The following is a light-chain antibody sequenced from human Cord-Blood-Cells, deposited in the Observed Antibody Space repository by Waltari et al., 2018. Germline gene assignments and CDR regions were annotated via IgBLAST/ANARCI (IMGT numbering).Light chain of an antibody. CDR2: SNK. V-gene: IGLV1-44*01. CDR3: AAWDDSLNGRV. J-gene: IGLJ3*02. CDR1: SPNIGRNT. Sequence: QSVLTQPPSASGTPGQSVTISCSGSSPNIGRNTVTWYQQLPGTAPKLLIDSNKQRPSGVPDRFSGSKSGTSASLAISGLQSEDEADYYCAAWDDSLNGRVFGGGTKLTVL.